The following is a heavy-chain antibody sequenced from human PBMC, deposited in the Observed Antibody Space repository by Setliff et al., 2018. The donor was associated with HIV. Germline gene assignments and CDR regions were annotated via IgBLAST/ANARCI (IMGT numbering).Heavy chain of an antibody. J-gene: IGHJ5*02. CDR1: GFIFDDYA. V-gene: IGHV3-20*04. D-gene: IGHD3-3*01. CDR3: ARNLIRSSYFGVLSNWFDT. Sequence: GGSLRLFCVVSGFIFDDYAMSWVRLAPGKGLEWVSGLNHHGGNTAYADSVKGRFTISRDNAKNSLYLQMNNLRAEDTALYYCARNLIRSSYFGVLSNWFDTWGQGTLVTVSS. CDR2: LNHHGGNT.